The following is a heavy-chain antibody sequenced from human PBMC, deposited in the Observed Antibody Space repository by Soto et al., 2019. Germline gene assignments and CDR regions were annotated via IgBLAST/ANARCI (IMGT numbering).Heavy chain of an antibody. CDR3: ARDRSDGNSPRFDY. V-gene: IGHV1-18*01. CDR1: GYSFTSYG. J-gene: IGHJ4*02. Sequence: QVQLVQSGAEVKKPGASVKVSCKASGYSFTSYGISWVRQAPGQGLEWMGRISVYNGNTNYVQKLQGRVTMTTDTSTTTADMDLSSVRSDDTAVYYCARDRSDGNSPRFDYCGQGTLVTVSS. CDR2: ISVYNGNT. D-gene: IGHD5-18*01.